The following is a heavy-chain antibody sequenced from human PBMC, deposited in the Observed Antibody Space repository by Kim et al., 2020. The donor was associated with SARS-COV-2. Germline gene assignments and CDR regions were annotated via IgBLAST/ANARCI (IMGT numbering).Heavy chain of an antibody. CDR2: ISGTIGAT. CDR1: GYTFSNYG. D-gene: IGHD3-10*01. V-gene: IGHV1-18*01. CDR3: ARAHYSTYRPLLY. Sequence: ASVKVSCKASGYTFSNYGISWVRLAPGQGLEWMGWISGTIGATKYAQKFQGRVTMTTDTSADTAYMELRSLRSDDTALYYCARAHYSTYRPLLYWCQGTL. J-gene: IGHJ4*02.